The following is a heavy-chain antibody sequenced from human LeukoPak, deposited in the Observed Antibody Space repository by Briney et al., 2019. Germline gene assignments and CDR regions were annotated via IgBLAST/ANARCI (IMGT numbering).Heavy chain of an antibody. J-gene: IGHJ3*01. D-gene: IGHD4-11*01. CDR2: IYHTGST. V-gene: IGHV4-59*01. CDR1: GGSIKSFY. Sequence: SQTLSLTCTVSGGSIKSFYWNWIRQPPGKEPQWVGYIYHTGSTNYNTSLKNRLTISLDGPKSQVSLKLTSVTAADTAIYYCARVGGMTTVNNAAFDVWGQGTMVTVS. CDR3: ARVGGMTTVNNAAFDV.